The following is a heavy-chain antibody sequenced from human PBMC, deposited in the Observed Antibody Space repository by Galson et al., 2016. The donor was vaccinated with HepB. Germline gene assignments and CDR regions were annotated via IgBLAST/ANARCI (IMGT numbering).Heavy chain of an antibody. CDR1: GFTFSSYG. CDR2: INHDGVKE. J-gene: IGHJ6*02. CDR3: VKGTGKSWYACKRSYYYTMDV. D-gene: IGHD3/OR15-3a*01. V-gene: IGHV3-30*18. Sequence: SLRLSCAASGFTFSSYGMHWVRQAPGEGLAWVADINHDGVKEDYADSVRGRFTISRENSKNTLYLQMNSLRADDTGVYYCVKGTGKSWYACKRSYYYTMDVWGRGTTVIASS.